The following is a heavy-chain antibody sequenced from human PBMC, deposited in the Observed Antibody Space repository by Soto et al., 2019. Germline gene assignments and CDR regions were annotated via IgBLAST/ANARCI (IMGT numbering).Heavy chain of an antibody. CDR1: GVPLDNARMG. V-gene: IGHV2-26*01. D-gene: IGHD2-21*01. CDR2: IFSNGDN. Sequence: QVTLKESGPVLVKPTETLTLTCTVSGVPLDNARMGVSWIRQPPGKALEWLAHIFSNGDNSCTTSLKNRLNISKDTSRSQVVLIMTNIGPADTGTCYWARIEAGGEGGYFDSWGQGALVTVPS. J-gene: IGHJ4*02. CDR3: ARIEAGGEGGYFDS.